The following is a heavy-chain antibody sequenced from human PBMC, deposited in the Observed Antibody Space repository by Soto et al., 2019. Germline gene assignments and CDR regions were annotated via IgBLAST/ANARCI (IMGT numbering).Heavy chain of an antibody. J-gene: IGHJ5*02. D-gene: IGHD3-10*01. CDR1: GFSLSTSGVG. V-gene: IGHV2-5*02. CDR3: AHIDPSGWSGGPINRFDP. CDR2: IYWDDDK. Sequence: QITLKESGPTLVKPTQTLTLTCTFSGFSLSTSGVGVGWIRQPPGKALEWLALIYWDDDKRYSPSLKSRLTIIKDTSKNQAVLTLTNMDPVDTSTYYCAHIDPSGWSGGPINRFDPWGQGPLVTVSS.